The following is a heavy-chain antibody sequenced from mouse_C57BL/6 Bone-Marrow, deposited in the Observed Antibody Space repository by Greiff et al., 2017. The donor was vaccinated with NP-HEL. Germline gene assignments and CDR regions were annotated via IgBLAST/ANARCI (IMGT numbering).Heavy chain of an antibody. D-gene: IGHD4-1*01. V-gene: IGHV3-6*01. J-gene: IGHJ4*01. CDR2: ISYDGSN. CDR3: ARLPLGYAMDY. Sequence: EVQLQESGPGLVKPSQSLSLTCSVTGYSITSGYYWNWIRQFPGNKLEWMGYISYDGSNNYNPSLKNRISITRDTSKNQFFLKLNSVTTEDTATYYCARLPLGYAMDYWGQGTSVTVSS. CDR1: GYSITSGYY.